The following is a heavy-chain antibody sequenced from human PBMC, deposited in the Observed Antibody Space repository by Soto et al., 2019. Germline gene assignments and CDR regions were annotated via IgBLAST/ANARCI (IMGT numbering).Heavy chain of an antibody. CDR1: GFTVSSYA. CDR3: ARLDGRWPTDPYYYYGMDV. D-gene: IGHD2-15*01. V-gene: IGHV3-30-3*01. CDR2: ISYDGSNK. Sequence: HHGGALRLSCAASGFTVSSYAMHWVRQAPGKGLEWVAVISYDGSNKYYADSVKGRFTISRDNSKNTLYLQMNSLRAEDTAVYYCARLDGRWPTDPYYYYGMDVWGQGTTVTVSS. J-gene: IGHJ6*02.